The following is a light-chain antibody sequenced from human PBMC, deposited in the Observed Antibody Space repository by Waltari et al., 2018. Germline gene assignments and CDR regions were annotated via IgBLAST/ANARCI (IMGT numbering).Light chain of an antibody. CDR1: QRILFDNKKH. CDR3: QQFHSTPYT. J-gene: IGKJ2*01. Sequence: DIVLVQPPASLAVSLAEGATITRKSSQRILFDNKKHLARYQPKVGQPPKLLISWATTRQSGVPDRFTGSGSGTDFNLTISRLQAEDVAVYWCQQFHSTPYTFGQGTKVEIK. CDR2: WAT. V-gene: IGKV4-1*01.